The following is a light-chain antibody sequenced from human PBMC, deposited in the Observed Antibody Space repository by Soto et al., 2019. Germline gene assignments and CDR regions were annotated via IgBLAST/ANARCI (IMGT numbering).Light chain of an antibody. J-gene: IGKJ2*02. CDR1: QSLLHSNGYNY. CDR3: MQALQTPWT. Sequence: DIVMTQSPLYLPVTPGEPASISCRSSQSLLHSNGYNYLDWYLQKPGQSPQLLIYLGSNRASGVPDRVSGSGSGTDFTLKISRVEAEDVGVYYCMQALQTPWTFGQGTKLEIK. V-gene: IGKV2-28*01. CDR2: LGS.